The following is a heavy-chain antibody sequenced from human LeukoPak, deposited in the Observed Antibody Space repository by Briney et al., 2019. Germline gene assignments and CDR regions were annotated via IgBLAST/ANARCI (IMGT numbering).Heavy chain of an antibody. J-gene: IGHJ4*02. CDR3: ARVAGYSGYEPGYFED. V-gene: IGHV3-21*01. D-gene: IGHD5-12*01. CDR2: ISMTSSYI. Sequence: GGSLRLSCAASGFTFHSHSMNWVRQAPGKGLEWVSSISMTSSYIYYANSVKGRFTISRDNAKNSLYLHMNSLRAEDTAVYYCARVAGYSGYEPGYFEDWGQGTLVTVSS. CDR1: GFTFHSHS.